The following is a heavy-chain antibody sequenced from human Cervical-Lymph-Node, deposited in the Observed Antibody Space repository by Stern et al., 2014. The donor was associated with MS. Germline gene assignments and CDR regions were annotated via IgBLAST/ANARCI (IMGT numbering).Heavy chain of an antibody. D-gene: IGHD1-26*01. V-gene: IGHV3-15*01. J-gene: IGHJ6*02. CDR3: TPLDRSYPYYYYGMDV. Sequence: EVQLVESGGGLVKPGGSLRLSCAASGFTFRNAWMTWIRQAPGKGLEWVGRIKSKTDGGTTDYAAPVKGRFTISRDDSKNTLYLQRNSLKTEDTAVYYCTPLDRSYPYYYYGMDVWGQGTTVTVSS. CDR2: IKSKTDGGTT. CDR1: GFTFRNAW.